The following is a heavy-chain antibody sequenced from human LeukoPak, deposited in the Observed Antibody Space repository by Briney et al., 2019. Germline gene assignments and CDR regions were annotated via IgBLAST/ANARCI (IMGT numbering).Heavy chain of an antibody. D-gene: IGHD1-26*01. CDR3: ARHEWELESQRTYYFDY. J-gene: IGHJ4*02. CDR2: MNPNSGNT. CDR1: GYTFTSYD. V-gene: IGHV1-8*01. Sequence: ASVKVSCKASGYTFTSYDINWVRQATGQGLEWMGWMNPNSGNTGYAQKFQGRVTMTRNTSISTAYMELSSLRSEDTAVYYCARHEWELESQRTYYFDYWGQGTLVTVSS.